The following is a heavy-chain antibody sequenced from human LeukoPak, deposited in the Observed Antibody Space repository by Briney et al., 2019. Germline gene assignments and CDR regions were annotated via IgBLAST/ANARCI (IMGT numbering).Heavy chain of an antibody. CDR1: GYSISSGYY. J-gene: IGHJ5*02. CDR2: IYHSGST. V-gene: IGHV4-38-2*02. D-gene: IGHD3-22*01. CDR3: ARDGPNSSGYYYNWFDP. Sequence: SETLSLTCTVSGYSISSGYYWGWIRPPPGKGLEWIGSIYHSGSTYYNPSLESRVTISVDTSKNQFSLKLSSVTAADTAVYYCARDGPNSSGYYYNWFDPWGQGTLVTVSS.